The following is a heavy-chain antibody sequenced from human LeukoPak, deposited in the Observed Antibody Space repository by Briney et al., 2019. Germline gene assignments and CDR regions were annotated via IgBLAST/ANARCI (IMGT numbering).Heavy chain of an antibody. CDR1: GGSISSGSISSYY. Sequence: SETLSLTCTVSGGSISSGSISSYYWSWIRQPPGKGLEWIGYIYYSGTTSYNPSLKSRVTISVDTSKNQFSLKLSSVTAADTAVYYCARNGRRDAYNSWFDPWGQGTLVTVSS. J-gene: IGHJ5*02. CDR2: IYYSGTT. D-gene: IGHD5-24*01. V-gene: IGHV4-61*01. CDR3: ARNGRRDAYNSWFDP.